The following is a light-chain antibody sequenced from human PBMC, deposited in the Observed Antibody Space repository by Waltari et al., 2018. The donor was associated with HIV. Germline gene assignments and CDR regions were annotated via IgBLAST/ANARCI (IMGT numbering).Light chain of an antibody. J-gene: IGLJ2*01. CDR2: EVS. CDR1: SSDVGGYHY. V-gene: IGLV2-14*01. Sequence: QSALTQPAPVSGSPGQSITISCTGTSSDVGGYHYVSWYQQHPGKAPKLMIYEVSNRPSGVSNRFSGSKSGNTASLTISGLQAEDEADYYCSSYTSSSTLVFGGGTKLTVL. CDR3: SSYTSSSTLV.